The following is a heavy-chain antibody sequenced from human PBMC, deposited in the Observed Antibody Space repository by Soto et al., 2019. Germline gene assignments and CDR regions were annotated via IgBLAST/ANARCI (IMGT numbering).Heavy chain of an antibody. V-gene: IGHV3-48*03. D-gene: IGHD3-10*01. Sequence: ETQLVDSGGGSVQPGGSLRLSCAASGFTFSSYEMNWVRQAPGKGLEWVSYISSSGGTIFYADSVKGRFTISRDNARNALSLQMNSLRAEDTAVYHCARGLRGELSPGGIDQFDHWGHGTLVTVSS. J-gene: IGHJ4*01. CDR3: ARGLRGELSPGGIDQFDH. CDR1: GFTFSSYE. CDR2: ISSSGGTI.